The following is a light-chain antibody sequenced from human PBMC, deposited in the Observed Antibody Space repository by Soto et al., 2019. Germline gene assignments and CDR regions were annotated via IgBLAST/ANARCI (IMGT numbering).Light chain of an antibody. CDR2: GAS. CDR1: QSVSSNY. Sequence: EIVLTQSPGTLSLSPGERATLSCRASQSVSSNYLAWYQQTPGQAPRLLIYGASSRATGIPDRFGGSGSGTDFSLTISRLEPEDFAVYYCQYYGNSPITFGHGTRLEIK. V-gene: IGKV3-20*01. J-gene: IGKJ5*01. CDR3: QYYGNSPIT.